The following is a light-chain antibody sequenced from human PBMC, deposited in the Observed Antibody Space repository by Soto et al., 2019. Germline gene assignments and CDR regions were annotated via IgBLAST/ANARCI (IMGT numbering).Light chain of an antibody. V-gene: IGLV2-14*01. Sequence: SALTQPASVSGSPGQSITISCTGTSSDVGGYNYVSWYQQHPGKAPKLMIYEVSNRPSGVSNRFSGSKSGNTASLTISGLQAEDEADYYCSSYTSSSTSSYVFGTGTKSPS. CDR3: SSYTSSSTSSYV. CDR1: SSDVGGYNY. CDR2: EVS. J-gene: IGLJ1*01.